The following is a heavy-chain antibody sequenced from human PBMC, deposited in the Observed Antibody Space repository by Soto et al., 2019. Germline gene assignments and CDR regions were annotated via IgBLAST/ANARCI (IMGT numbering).Heavy chain of an antibody. CDR1: GASISSYY. CDR2: IHYSGSS. J-gene: IGHJ6*02. CDR3: AXSYPNTIFGAIKPHGTDV. V-gene: IGHV4-59*01. D-gene: IGHD3-3*01. Sequence: SETLSLTCTVSGASISSYYWTWIRQPPGKGLEWIGYIHYSGSSNYNPSLKSRVTISVDTSKNQFSLKLSSVTAADTAVYYCAXSYPNTIFGAIKPHGTDVWGQGATVTVS.